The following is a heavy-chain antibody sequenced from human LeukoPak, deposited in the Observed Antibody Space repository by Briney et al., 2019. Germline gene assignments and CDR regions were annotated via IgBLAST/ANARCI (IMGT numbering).Heavy chain of an antibody. V-gene: IGHV1-69*05. CDR2: IIPIFGTA. CDR1: GGTFSSYA. Sequence: ASVKVSCKASGGTFSSYAISWVRQAPGQGLEWMGGIIPIFGTANYAQKFQGRVTMTTDTSTSTAYMELRSLRSDDTAVYYCARDGVDYGDYEVYWGQGTLVTVSS. J-gene: IGHJ4*02. D-gene: IGHD4-17*01. CDR3: ARDGVDYGDYEVY.